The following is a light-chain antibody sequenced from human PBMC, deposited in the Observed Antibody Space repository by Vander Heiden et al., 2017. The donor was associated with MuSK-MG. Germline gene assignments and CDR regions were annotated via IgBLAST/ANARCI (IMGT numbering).Light chain of an antibody. Sequence: DIQMTQSPSTLSASVGDRVVITCRASETIKRYINWYQQAPGKAPKLLIYATSNLQSGVPSRFSGSGYGTDFTLTVSRLQAADFATYYCQQTNSAPFTFGQGTQVDIK. CDR1: ETIKRY. CDR3: QQTNSAPFT. J-gene: IGKJ3*01. CDR2: ATS. V-gene: IGKV1-39*01.